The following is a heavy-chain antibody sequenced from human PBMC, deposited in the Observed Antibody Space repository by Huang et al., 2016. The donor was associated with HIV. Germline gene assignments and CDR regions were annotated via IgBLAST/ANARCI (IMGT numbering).Heavy chain of an antibody. CDR3: ASGPHSARTLDF. D-gene: IGHD6-6*01. CDR1: GGSFTGYY. Sequence: QVQLQQWGAGLLKPSETLSLTCAVYGGSFTGYYWSWFRQPPWQGLEWSGEIDHSGSTNYNPSLKSRVTMSVDTSKNQFSLKLISVTAADTAMYDCASGPHSARTLDFWGQGTLVTVSS. J-gene: IGHJ4*02. CDR2: IDHSGST. V-gene: IGHV4-34*01.